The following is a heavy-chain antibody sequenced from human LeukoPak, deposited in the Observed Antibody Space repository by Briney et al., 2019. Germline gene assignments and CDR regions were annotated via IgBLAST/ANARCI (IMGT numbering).Heavy chain of an antibody. J-gene: IGHJ5*02. CDR3: AKDSVLIPAGWFDP. Sequence: GGSLRLSCAASGFTFSSYTMSWVRQAPGKGLEWVSAISGSGGDTYYADSVKGRLTISRDNSKNTLYVQVNSLRAEDTAVYYCAKDSVLIPAGWFDPWGQGTQVTVSS. CDR1: GFTFSSYT. CDR2: ISGSGGDT. D-gene: IGHD2-2*01. V-gene: IGHV3-23*01.